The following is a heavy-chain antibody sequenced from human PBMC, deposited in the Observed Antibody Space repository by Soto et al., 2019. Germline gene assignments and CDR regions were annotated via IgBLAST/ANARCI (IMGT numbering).Heavy chain of an antibody. CDR3: ATGVIWIGYFTVDS. Sequence: SVKVSCKASGGSFGKSAINWVRQTPGQGLEWLGGFIPVYRTLNYAQKFQGRVTITADESTGTAYMTLSSLTSDDTAVYYCATGVIWIGYFTVDSWGQGTRVTVSS. D-gene: IGHD3-3*01. J-gene: IGHJ4*02. V-gene: IGHV1-69*13. CDR2: FIPVYRTL. CDR1: GGSFGKSA.